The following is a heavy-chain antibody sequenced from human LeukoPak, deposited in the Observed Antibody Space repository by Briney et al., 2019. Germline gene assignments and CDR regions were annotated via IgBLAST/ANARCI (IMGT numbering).Heavy chain of an antibody. D-gene: IGHD3-10*01. V-gene: IGHV3-15*07. Sequence: PGGSLRPFRPLSGFTLTTPWWNSARQAPGKGLEWVGRIKSQTYGWTKDYAAPVKGRFTISRDDSKPALFLQMNGLKIYDSGVYGCVSRSLSNYYGWRATLDHWGQGVLVTVSS. CDR1: GFTLTTPW. J-gene: IGHJ4*02. CDR2: IKSQTYGWTK. CDR3: VSRSLSNYYGWRATLDH.